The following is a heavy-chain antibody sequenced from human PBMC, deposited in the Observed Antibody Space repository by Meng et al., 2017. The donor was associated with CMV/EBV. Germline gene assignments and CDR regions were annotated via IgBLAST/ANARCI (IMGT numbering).Heavy chain of an antibody. J-gene: IGHJ6*02. CDR2: IYYSGST. CDR1: GGSIGTYH. V-gene: IGHV4-59*03. CDR3: AKNRWYYDLAPMDV. D-gene: IGHD3-3*01. Sequence: SETLSLTCSVSGGSIGTYHWSWIRQPPGKGLECIGYIYYSGSTNYNASLKSRVTISLDTPKNQFSLKLTSVTAADTAVYYCAKNRWYYDLAPMDVWGQGTTVTVSS.